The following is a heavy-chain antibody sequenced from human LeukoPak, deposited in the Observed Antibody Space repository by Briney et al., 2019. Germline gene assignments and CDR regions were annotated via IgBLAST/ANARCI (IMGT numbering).Heavy chain of an antibody. V-gene: IGHV4-30-4*01. CDR1: VGSISSGDYY. J-gene: IGHJ4*02. CDR2: IYYSGRT. Sequence: SETLSLTCSVSVGSISSGDYYWSWIRQPPGKGLEWIGYIYYSGRTSYNPSLMSRVTMSVDTSKNQFSLKLSSVTAADTALYYCARAPVGYCSGGNCKRYFDYWGQGTLVTVSS. CDR3: ARAPVGYCSGGNCKRYFDY. D-gene: IGHD2-15*01.